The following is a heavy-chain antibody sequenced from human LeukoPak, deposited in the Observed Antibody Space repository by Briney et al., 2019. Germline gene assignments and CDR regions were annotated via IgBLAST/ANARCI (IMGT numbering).Heavy chain of an antibody. D-gene: IGHD6-6*01. J-gene: IGHJ4*02. V-gene: IGHV1-69*01. Sequence: ASVNVSCKASGGTFSNYAISWVRQAPGQGLEWMGGFIPIFGTANYAQNIQGRVTITAYESTSTAYMELSSLRSEDTAVYYCARSTSGIAARRFFDYWGQGTLVTVSS. CDR2: FIPIFGTA. CDR1: GGTFSNYA. CDR3: ARSTSGIAARRFFDY.